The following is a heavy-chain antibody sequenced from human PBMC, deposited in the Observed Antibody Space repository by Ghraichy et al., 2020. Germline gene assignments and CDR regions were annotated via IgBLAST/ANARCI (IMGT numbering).Heavy chain of an antibody. CDR1: GYTFTSYY. CDR2: INPSGGST. Sequence: ASVKVSCKASGYTFTSYYMHWVRQAPGQGLEWMGIINPSGGSTSYAQKFQGRVTMTRDTSTSTIYMELSSLRSEDTAVYYCAREGAPRWGTRRGWFDPWGQGTLVTVSS. J-gene: IGHJ5*02. D-gene: IGHD3-16*01. V-gene: IGHV1-46*01. CDR3: AREGAPRWGTRRGWFDP.